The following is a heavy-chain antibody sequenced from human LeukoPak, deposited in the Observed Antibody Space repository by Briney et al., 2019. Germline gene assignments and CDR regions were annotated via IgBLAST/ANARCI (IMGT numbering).Heavy chain of an antibody. J-gene: IGHJ3*02. D-gene: IGHD6-19*01. CDR3: ARGGIAVAGPNDAFDI. CDR2: MSPNSGNT. CDR1: GYTFTSYD. V-gene: IGHV1-8*03. Sequence: ASVKVSCKASGYTFTSYDINWVRQATGQGLEWMGWMSPNSGNTGYAQRFQGRVSITRNTSISTAYMELSSLRSEDTAVYYCARGGIAVAGPNDAFDIWGQGTMVTVSS.